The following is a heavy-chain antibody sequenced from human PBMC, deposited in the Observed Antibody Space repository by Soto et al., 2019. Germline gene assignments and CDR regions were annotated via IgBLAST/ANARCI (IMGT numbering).Heavy chain of an antibody. J-gene: IGHJ4*02. D-gene: IGHD3-10*01. CDR2: MSYSGIT. V-gene: IGHV4-39*01. CDR1: GDSITSNSHQ. Sequence: SETLSLTCTVSGDSITSNSHQWCWILQSPGRGPEWIGSMSYSGITYHNPSLKSRVTISVDTSKNNFALRLSSVTAADTAVYYCARHVSSSASGTFYPLFFDFWGQGALVTVSS. CDR3: ARHVSSSASGTFYPLFFDF.